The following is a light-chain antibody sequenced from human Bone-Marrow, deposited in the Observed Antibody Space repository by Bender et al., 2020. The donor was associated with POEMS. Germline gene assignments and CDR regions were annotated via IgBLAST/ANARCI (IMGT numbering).Light chain of an antibody. CDR3: QAWDSRTGV. Sequence: SYELTQPPSVSVSPGQTASITCSGDKLGDKYACWYQQKPGQSPVLVIYQDSKRPSGIPERFSGSNSGNPATLTISGTQAMDEADYYCQAWDSRTGVFGTGTKVTVL. CDR2: QDS. CDR1: KLGDKY. J-gene: IGLJ1*01. V-gene: IGLV3-1*01.